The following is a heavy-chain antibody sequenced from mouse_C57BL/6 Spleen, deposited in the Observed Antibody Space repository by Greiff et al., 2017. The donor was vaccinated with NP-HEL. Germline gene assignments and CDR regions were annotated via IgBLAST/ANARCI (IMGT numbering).Heavy chain of an antibody. CDR3: ARNGNRGAWFAY. Sequence: QVQLQQSGPGLVQPSQSLSITCTVSGFSLTSYGVHWVRQSPGKGLEWLGVIWSGGSTDYNAAFISRLSISKDNSKSQVFFKMNSLHADDTAIYYCARNGNRGAWFAYWGQGTLVTVSA. CDR1: GFSLTSYG. V-gene: IGHV2-2*01. J-gene: IGHJ3*01. CDR2: IWSGGST. D-gene: IGHD4-1*01.